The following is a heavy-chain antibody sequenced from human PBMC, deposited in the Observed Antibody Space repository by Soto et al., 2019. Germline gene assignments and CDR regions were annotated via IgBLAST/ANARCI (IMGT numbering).Heavy chain of an antibody. Sequence: PGGSLRLSCAASGFTFDDYAMHWVRQAPGKGLEWVSGISWNSGSIGYADSVKGRFTISRDNPKNSLYLQMNSLRAEDTALYYCAKDALGDYYDSSGYYSNWFDPWGQGTLVTVSS. CDR1: GFTFDDYA. CDR3: AKDALGDYYDSSGYYSNWFDP. D-gene: IGHD3-22*01. J-gene: IGHJ5*02. V-gene: IGHV3-9*01. CDR2: ISWNSGSI.